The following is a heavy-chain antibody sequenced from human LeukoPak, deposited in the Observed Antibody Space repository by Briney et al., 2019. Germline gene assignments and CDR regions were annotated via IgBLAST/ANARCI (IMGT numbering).Heavy chain of an antibody. J-gene: IGHJ4*02. CDR2: IIPIFGTA. V-gene: IGHV1-69*05. CDR3: ARDVYSSGWWDY. D-gene: IGHD6-19*01. Sequence: GASVKVSCKASGGTFSSYAISWVRQAPGQGLEWMGRIIPIFGTANYAQRFQGRVTITTDESTSTAYMELSSLRSEDTAVYYCARDVYSSGWWDYWGQGTLVTVSS. CDR1: GGTFSSYA.